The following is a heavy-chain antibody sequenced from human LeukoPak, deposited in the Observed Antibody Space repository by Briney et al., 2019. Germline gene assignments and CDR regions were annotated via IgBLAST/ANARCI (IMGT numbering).Heavy chain of an antibody. CDR1: GFTFGDYA. V-gene: IGHV3-9*01. D-gene: IGHD3-16*02. CDR2: ISWNSGSI. CDR3: AKDIIAAEAYYFDY. Sequence: GGSLRLSCTASGFTFGDYAMSWFRQAPGKGLEWVSGISWNSGSIGYADSVKGRFTISRDNAKNSLYLQMNSLRAEDTALYYCAKDIIAAEAYYFDYWGQETLVTVSS. J-gene: IGHJ4*02.